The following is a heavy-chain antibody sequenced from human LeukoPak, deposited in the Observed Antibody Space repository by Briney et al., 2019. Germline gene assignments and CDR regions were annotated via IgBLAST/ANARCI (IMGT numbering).Heavy chain of an antibody. CDR3: ARPSFLYGSGSYSI. D-gene: IGHD3-10*01. CDR1: GGSFSGYY. J-gene: IGHJ3*02. V-gene: IGHV4-34*01. Sequence: SETLSLTCAVYGGSFSGYYWSWIRQPPGKGLEWIGSVYYSGSTYYNPSLKSRVTISVDSSKSQFSLKLSSVTAADTAVYYCARPSFLYGSGSYSIWGQGTMVTVSS. CDR2: VYYSGST.